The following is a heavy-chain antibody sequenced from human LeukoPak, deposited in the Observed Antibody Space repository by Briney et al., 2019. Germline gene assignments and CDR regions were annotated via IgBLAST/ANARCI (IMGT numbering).Heavy chain of an antibody. CDR1: GYSISSGFY. CDR2: IFHSGST. CDR3: ARGYCSGGSCYSYYYYNYMDV. D-gene: IGHD2-15*01. Sequence: PSETLSLTCSVSGYSISSGFYWGWIRQPPGKGLEWIGSIFHSGSTYYNPSLKSRVTISVDTSKNQFSLKLSFVTAADTAVYYCARGYCSGGSCYSYYYYNYMDVWGKGTTVTVSS. V-gene: IGHV4-38-2*02. J-gene: IGHJ6*03.